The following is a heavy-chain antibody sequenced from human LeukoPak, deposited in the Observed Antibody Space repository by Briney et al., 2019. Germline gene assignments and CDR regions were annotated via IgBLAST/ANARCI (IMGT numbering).Heavy chain of an antibody. J-gene: IGHJ4*02. Sequence: SVKVSCKASGGTFSSYAISWVRQAPGQGLEWMGGIIPIFGTANYAQKFQGRVTITTDESTSTAYMELSSLRSEDTAVYYCARDLVGATQTYYFDYWGQGTLVTVSS. CDR2: IIPIFGTA. CDR1: GGTFSSYA. CDR3: ARDLVGATQTYYFDY. D-gene: IGHD1-26*01. V-gene: IGHV1-69*05.